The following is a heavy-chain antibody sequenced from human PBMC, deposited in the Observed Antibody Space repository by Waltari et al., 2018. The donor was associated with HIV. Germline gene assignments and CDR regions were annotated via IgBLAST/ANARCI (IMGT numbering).Heavy chain of an antibody. CDR1: GRSISSSSYH. V-gene: IGHV4-39*01. J-gene: IGHJ4*02. CDR2: IYYSGST. Sequence: QLQLQESGPGLVKPSATLSLTCTVSGRSISSSSYHWGWIRQPPGKGLEWIGRIYYSGSTYYNPSLKSRVTISVDTSKNQFSLKLSSVTAADTAVYYCARFTTVTRHYFDYWGQGTLVTVSS. D-gene: IGHD4-17*01. CDR3: ARFTTVTRHYFDY.